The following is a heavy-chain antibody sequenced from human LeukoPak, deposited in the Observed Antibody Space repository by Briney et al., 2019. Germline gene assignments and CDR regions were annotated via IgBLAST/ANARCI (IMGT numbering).Heavy chain of an antibody. Sequence: GASVKVSCKASGYTFTGYYMHWVRQAPGQGLEWMGWINPNSGGTNYAQKFQGRVTMTRDTSISTAYMELSRLRSDDTAVYYCARGYSNYGYYYYMDVWGKGTTVTVSS. V-gene: IGHV1-2*02. D-gene: IGHD4-11*01. CDR1: GYTFTGYY. CDR2: INPNSGGT. CDR3: ARGYSNYGYYYYMDV. J-gene: IGHJ6*03.